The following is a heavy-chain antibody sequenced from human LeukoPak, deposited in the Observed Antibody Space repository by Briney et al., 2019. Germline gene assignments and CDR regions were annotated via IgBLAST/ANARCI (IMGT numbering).Heavy chain of an antibody. V-gene: IGHV4-34*01. CDR3: ARVYYYDSSFAFDI. CDR1: GGSFSGYY. D-gene: IGHD3-22*01. J-gene: IGHJ3*02. CDR2: INHSGST. Sequence: SETLSLTCAVYGGSFSGYYWSWIRQPPGKGLEWIGEINHSGSTNYNPSLKSRVTISVDTSKNQFSLKLSSVTAADTAVYYCARVYYYDSSFAFDIWGQGTMVTVSS.